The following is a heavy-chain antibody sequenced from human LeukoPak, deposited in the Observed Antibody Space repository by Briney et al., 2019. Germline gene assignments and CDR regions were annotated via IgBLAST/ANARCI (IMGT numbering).Heavy chain of an antibody. CDR3: ARLTDDSRGYYLYYFDY. V-gene: IGHV4-39*01. D-gene: IGHD3-22*01. CDR2: IYYSGST. Sequence: KSSETLSLTCTVSGGSISSSSYYWGWIRQPPGKGLEWIGSIYYSGSTYYNPSLKSRVTISVDTSKNQFSLKLSSVTAADTAVYYCARLTDDSRGYYLYYFDYWGQGTLVTVSS. J-gene: IGHJ4*02. CDR1: GGSISSSSYY.